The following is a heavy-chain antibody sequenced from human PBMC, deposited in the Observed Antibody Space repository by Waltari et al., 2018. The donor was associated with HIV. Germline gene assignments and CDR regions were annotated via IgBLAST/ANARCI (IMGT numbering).Heavy chain of an antibody. CDR2: ISFDVSNQ. V-gene: IGHV3-30*03. CDR3: VRDPLAYYDFWSAYYFGDD. J-gene: IGHJ4*02. D-gene: IGHD3-3*01. CDR1: GFTFTTYG. Sequence: QVQLVESGGGVVQPGRSLRLSCAASGFTFTTYGLHWVRQAPDKGLQWGAFISFDVSNQYYGDSVKGRFTISRDDSKNTLFLQMNSLSPEDTAMYYCVRDPLAYYDFWSAYYFGDDWGQGTLVTVSS.